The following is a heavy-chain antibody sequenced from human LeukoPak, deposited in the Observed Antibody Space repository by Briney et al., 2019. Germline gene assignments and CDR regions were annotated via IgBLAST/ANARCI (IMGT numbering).Heavy chain of an antibody. CDR1: GGTFSSYA. Sequence: GASVKVSCKASGGTFSSYAISWVRQAPGQGLEWMGGIIPIFGTANYAQKFQGRVTITADESTSTAYMELSSLRSEDTAVYYCARVDSSGFVAFDYWGQGALVTVSS. V-gene: IGHV1-69*13. CDR2: IIPIFGTA. J-gene: IGHJ4*02. D-gene: IGHD3-22*01. CDR3: ARVDSSGFVAFDY.